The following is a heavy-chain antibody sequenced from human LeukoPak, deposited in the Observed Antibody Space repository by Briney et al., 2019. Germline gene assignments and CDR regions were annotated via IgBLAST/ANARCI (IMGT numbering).Heavy chain of an antibody. CDR3: ARDIEPDAFDI. Sequence: GGSLRLSCVASGFTFSSYEMNWVRQAPGKGLEWVSYISNSGRSIYYADSVKGRFTISRDIARNSLYLQMNSLRAEDTAVYYCARDIEPDAFDIWGQGTMVTVSS. J-gene: IGHJ3*02. CDR1: GFTFSSYE. CDR2: ISNSGRSI. D-gene: IGHD1-14*01. V-gene: IGHV3-48*03.